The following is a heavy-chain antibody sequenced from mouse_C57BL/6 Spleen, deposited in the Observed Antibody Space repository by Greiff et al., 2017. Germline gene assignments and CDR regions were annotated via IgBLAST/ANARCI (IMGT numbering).Heavy chain of an antibody. Sequence: QVQLQQSGAELARPGASVKLSCKASGYTFTSYGISWVKQRTGQGLEWIGEIYPRSGNTYYNEKFKGKATLTADKSSSTAYMELRSLTSEDSAVYFCARCCYGSSDPYAMDYWGQGTSVTVSS. CDR2: IYPRSGNT. J-gene: IGHJ4*01. CDR3: ARCCYGSSDPYAMDY. D-gene: IGHD1-1*01. V-gene: IGHV1-81*01. CDR1: GYTFTSYG.